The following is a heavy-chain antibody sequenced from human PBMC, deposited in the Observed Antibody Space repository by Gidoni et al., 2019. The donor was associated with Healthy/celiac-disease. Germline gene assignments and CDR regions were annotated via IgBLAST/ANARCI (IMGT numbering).Heavy chain of an antibody. CDR3: ARGRDYYGSGSYGL. CDR2: ISSSGSTI. D-gene: IGHD3-10*01. J-gene: IGHJ4*02. V-gene: IGHV3-11*01. CDR1: GLNFSDYA. Sequence: GVVKPGGSLRLSCSASGLNFSDYAMSWIRQAPGTGLEWVSYISSSGSTIYYADSVKGRFTISRDNAKNSLYLQMNSLRAEDTAVYYCARGRDYYGSGSYGLWGQGTLVTVSS.